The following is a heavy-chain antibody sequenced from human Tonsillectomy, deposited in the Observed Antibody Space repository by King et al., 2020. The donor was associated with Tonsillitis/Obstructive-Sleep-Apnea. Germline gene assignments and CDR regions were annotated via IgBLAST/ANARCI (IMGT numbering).Heavy chain of an antibody. Sequence: QLVQSGAEVKKPGASVKVSCKASGYTFTTYGISWVRQAPGQGLEWMGCISAYNGNTNYAQKLQGRVTMTTDTSTSTAYMELRSLRSDDTAVYYCARDPPYYDFWSGQNWFDPWGQGTLVTVSS. CDR1: GYTFTTYG. J-gene: IGHJ5*02. D-gene: IGHD3-3*01. CDR2: ISAYNGNT. V-gene: IGHV1-18*01. CDR3: ARDPPYYDFWSGQNWFDP.